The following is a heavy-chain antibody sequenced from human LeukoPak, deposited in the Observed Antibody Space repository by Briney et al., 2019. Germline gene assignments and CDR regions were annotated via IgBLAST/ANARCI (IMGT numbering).Heavy chain of an antibody. CDR3: ARGPTHTRRNWEVDYFDY. Sequence: SETLSLTCAVSGGSFSGYYGSWMRQPPGKGLEWIGEINHSGSTNYNPSLKSRVTISVDTSKNQFSLKLSSVTAADTAVYYCARGPTHTRRNWEVDYFDYWGQGTLVTVSS. CDR2: INHSGST. J-gene: IGHJ4*02. V-gene: IGHV4-34*01. D-gene: IGHD7-27*01. CDR1: GGSFSGYY.